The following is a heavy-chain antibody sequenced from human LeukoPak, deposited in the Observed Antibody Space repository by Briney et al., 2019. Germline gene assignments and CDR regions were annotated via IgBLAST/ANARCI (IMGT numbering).Heavy chain of an antibody. CDR3: AGSDYYGSGSYWRLGGIEMGYYYYMDV. CDR2: IIPIFGTA. Sequence: WASVKVSCKASGGTFSSYAISWVRQAPGQGLEWMGGIIPIFGTANYAQKFQGRVTITADESTSTAYMELSSLRSEDTAVYYCAGSDYYGSGSYWRLGGIEMGYYYYMDVWGKGTTVTISS. V-gene: IGHV1-69*13. D-gene: IGHD3-10*01. CDR1: GGTFSSYA. J-gene: IGHJ6*03.